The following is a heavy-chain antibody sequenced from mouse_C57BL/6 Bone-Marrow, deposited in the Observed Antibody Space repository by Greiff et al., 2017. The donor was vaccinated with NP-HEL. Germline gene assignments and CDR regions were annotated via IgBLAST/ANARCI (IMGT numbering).Heavy chain of an antibody. CDR2: IYPRSGNT. CDR1: GYTFTSYG. Sequence: QVHVKQSGAELARPGASVKLSCKASGYTFTSYGISWVKQRTGQGLEWIGEIYPRSGNTYYNEKFKGKATLTADKSSSTAYMELRSLTSEDSAVYFCAAVYYYGSSPYYAMDYWSQGTSVTVSS. V-gene: IGHV1-81*01. CDR3: AAVYYYGSSPYYAMDY. D-gene: IGHD1-1*01. J-gene: IGHJ4*01.